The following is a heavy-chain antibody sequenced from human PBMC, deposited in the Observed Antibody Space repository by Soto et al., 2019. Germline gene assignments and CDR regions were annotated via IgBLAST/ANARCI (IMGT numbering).Heavy chain of an antibody. CDR1: GGSISSYY. CDR2: IYTSGST. CDR3: ARVDTAMVTLAFDI. V-gene: IGHV4-4*07. Sequence: PSETLSLTCTVSGGSISSYYWSWTRQPAGKGLEWIGRIYTSGSTNYNPSLKSRVTMSVDTSKNQFSLKLSSVTAADTAVYYCARVDTAMVTLAFDIWGQGTMVTVSS. D-gene: IGHD5-18*01. J-gene: IGHJ3*02.